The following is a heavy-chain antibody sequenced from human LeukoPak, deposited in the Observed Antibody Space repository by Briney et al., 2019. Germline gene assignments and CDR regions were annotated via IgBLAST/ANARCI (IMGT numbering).Heavy chain of an antibody. Sequence: SETLSLTCAVYGGSFSGYYWSWIRQPPGKGLEWIGEINHSGSTNYNPSLKSRVTISVDTSKNQFSLKLSSVTAADTAVYYCARDPCLDPGGQGTLVPVS. CDR3: ARDPCLDP. CDR2: INHSGST. V-gene: IGHV4-34*01. J-gene: IGHJ5*02. CDR1: GGSFSGYY.